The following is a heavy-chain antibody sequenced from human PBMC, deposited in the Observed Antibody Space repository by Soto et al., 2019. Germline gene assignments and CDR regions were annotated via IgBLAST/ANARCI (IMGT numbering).Heavy chain of an antibody. Sequence: SETLSLTCTVSGGSVSSYYWNWIRQPAGKGMEWIGRIYTGGSTNYNPSLKSRVTLSVDTSKNQFSLRLTSVTAADTAVYYCARASVGPPCGCSWTKPCAFRGHGTP. CDR2: IYTGGST. J-gene: IGHJ6*01. V-gene: IGHV4-4*07. D-gene: IGHD2-15*01. CDR1: GGSVSSYY. CDR3: ARASVGPPCGCSWTKPCAF.